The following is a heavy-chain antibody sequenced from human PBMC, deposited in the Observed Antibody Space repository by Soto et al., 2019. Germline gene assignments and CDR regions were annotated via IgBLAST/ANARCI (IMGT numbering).Heavy chain of an antibody. CDR3: ARGKDYSTPDL. CDR2: IYYSGST. CDR1: GGSISSSSYY. Sequence: SETLSLTCTVSGGSISSSSYYWGWIRQPPGKGLEWIGSIYYSGSTYYNPSLKSRVTISVDTSKNQFSLKLSSVTAADTAVYYCARGKDYSTPDLWGKGTTVTVSS. D-gene: IGHD4-4*01. J-gene: IGHJ6*04. V-gene: IGHV4-39*07.